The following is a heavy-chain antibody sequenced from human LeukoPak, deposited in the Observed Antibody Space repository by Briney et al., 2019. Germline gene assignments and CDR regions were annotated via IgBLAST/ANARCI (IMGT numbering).Heavy chain of an antibody. V-gene: IGHV3-23*01. D-gene: IGHD4-23*01. CDR3: AKRSDYGGDGNYFDY. CDR1: GFTFSSYG. Sequence: PGGSLRLSCAASGFTFSSYGMSWVRQAPGKGLEWVSTISGRDSNTYHADSVKGRFTISRDNSKNTLYLHLNSLRAEGTAVYYCAKRSDYGGDGNYFDYWGQGTPVTVSS. J-gene: IGHJ4*02. CDR2: ISGRDSNT.